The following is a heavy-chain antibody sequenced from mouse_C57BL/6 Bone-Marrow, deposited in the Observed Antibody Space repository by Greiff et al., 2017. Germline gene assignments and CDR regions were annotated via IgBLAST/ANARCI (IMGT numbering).Heavy chain of an antibody. V-gene: IGHV1-81*01. D-gene: IGHD1-1*01. CDR3: ARSSIYYYGSSYAH. J-gene: IGHJ2*01. Sequence: QVQLQQSGAELARPGASVKLSCKASGYTFTSYGISWVKQRTGQGLEWIGEIYPRSGNTYYNEKFKGKATLTADKSSSTAYMGLRSLTSEDSAVYFCARSSIYYYGSSYAHWGQGTTLTVSS. CDR1: GYTFTSYG. CDR2: IYPRSGNT.